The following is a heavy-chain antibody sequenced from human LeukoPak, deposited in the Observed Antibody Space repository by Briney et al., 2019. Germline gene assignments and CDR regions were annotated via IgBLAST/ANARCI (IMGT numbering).Heavy chain of an antibody. CDR2: INPIGGST. Sequence: ASVKVSCKASGYTFSNYYMQWVRQAPGQGLEWMGLINPIGGSTTYAQKFQGRVTMTRDMSTSTVYMELSSLTSVDTAVYYCARGGSYYYGSSGYSAYWGQGTLVTVSP. V-gene: IGHV1-46*01. D-gene: IGHD3-22*01. CDR1: GYTFSNYY. CDR3: ARGGSYYYGSSGYSAY. J-gene: IGHJ4*02.